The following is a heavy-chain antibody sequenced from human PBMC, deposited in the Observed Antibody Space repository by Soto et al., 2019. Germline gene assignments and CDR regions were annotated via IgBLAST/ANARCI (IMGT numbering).Heavy chain of an antibody. V-gene: IGHV3-33*01. CDR1: GFTFSSYG. CDR2: IWYDGSNK. D-gene: IGHD1-26*01. J-gene: IGHJ4*02. Sequence: PGGSLRLSCAASGFTFSSYGMHWVRQAPGKGLEWVAVIWYDGSNKYYADSVKGRFTISRDNSKNTLYLQMNSLRAEDTAVYYCARAARWELRGAFDYWGQGTLVTVSS. CDR3: ARAARWELRGAFDY.